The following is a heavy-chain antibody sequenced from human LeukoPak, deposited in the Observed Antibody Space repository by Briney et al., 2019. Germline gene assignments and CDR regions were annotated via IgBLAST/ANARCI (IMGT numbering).Heavy chain of an antibody. J-gene: IGHJ4*02. D-gene: IGHD3-22*01. CDR1: GFTFSSYA. V-gene: IGHV3-23*01. CDR2: ISGSGGST. Sequence: GGSLRLSCAASGFTFSSYAMSWVRQAPGKGLEWVSAISGSGGSTYYADSVKGRFTISRDNSKNTLYLQMNSLRAEDTAVYYCAKDLESVYYYDSSGYYSRPGYFDYWGQGTLVTVPS. CDR3: AKDLESVYYYDSSGYYSRPGYFDY.